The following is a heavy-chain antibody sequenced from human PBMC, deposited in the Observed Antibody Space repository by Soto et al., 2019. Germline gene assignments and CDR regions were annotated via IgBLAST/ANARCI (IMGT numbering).Heavy chain of an antibody. Sequence: PGGSLRLSCAASGFTFSSYGMHRVRQAPGKGLEWVAVISYDGSNKYYADSVKGRFTISRDNSKNTLYLQMNSLRAEDTAVYYCAKGDFWSGYPNPRFDPWGQGTLVTVSS. CDR2: ISYDGSNK. CDR1: GFTFSSYG. J-gene: IGHJ5*02. CDR3: AKGDFWSGYPNPRFDP. D-gene: IGHD3-3*01. V-gene: IGHV3-30*18.